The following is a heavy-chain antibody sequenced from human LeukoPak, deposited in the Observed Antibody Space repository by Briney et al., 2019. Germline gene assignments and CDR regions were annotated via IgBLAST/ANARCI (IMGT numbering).Heavy chain of an antibody. Sequence: GESLKISCKGSGYSFTSYWIAWVRQMPGKGLEWMGIIWPGDSDTRYSPSFQGQVTISVDKSINTAYLQLSSLKASDTAMYYCARSESSSWQFDYWGQGTLVTVSS. CDR1: GYSFTSYW. V-gene: IGHV5-51*01. CDR2: IWPGDSDT. J-gene: IGHJ4*02. CDR3: ARSESSSWQFDY. D-gene: IGHD6-13*01.